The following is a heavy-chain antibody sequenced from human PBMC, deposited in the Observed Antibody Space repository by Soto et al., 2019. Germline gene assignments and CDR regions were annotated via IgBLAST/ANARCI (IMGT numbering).Heavy chain of an antibody. CDR2: INTNGGNT. Sequence: EVQLLESGGGLVQPGGSLRLSCAASGFTLSNYGLTWVRQAPRRGLEWVSSINTNGGNTYYADSVKGRFTISRDNSKNTLFLQMNSLRAEDTAIYYCAKQPGYDYVWEHYRYLDYWGQGTLVTVSS. J-gene: IGHJ4*02. CDR1: GFTLSNYG. CDR3: AKQPGYDYVWEHYRYLDY. D-gene: IGHD3-16*01. V-gene: IGHV3-23*01.